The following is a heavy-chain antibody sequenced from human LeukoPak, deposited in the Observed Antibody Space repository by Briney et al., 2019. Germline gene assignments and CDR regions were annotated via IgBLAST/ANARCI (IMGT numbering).Heavy chain of an antibody. Sequence: SETLSLTCAVYGGSFSSYYWSWIRQPPGKGLEWIGEINHSGSTNYNPSLKSRVTISVDTSKNQFSLKLSSVTAADTAVYYCARGVAAAGTRWFDPWGQGTLVTVSS. D-gene: IGHD6-13*01. CDR1: GGSFSSYY. V-gene: IGHV4-34*01. CDR3: ARGVAAAGTRWFDP. J-gene: IGHJ5*02. CDR2: INHSGST.